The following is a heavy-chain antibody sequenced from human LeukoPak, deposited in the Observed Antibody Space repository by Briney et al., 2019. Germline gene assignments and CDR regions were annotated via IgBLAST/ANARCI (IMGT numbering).Heavy chain of an antibody. CDR1: GFTFSSYG. CDR2: ISYDGSNK. Sequence: GGSLRLSCAASGFTFSSYGMHWVRQAPGKGLEWVAVISYDGSNKYYADSVKGRFTISRDNSKSTLYLQMNSLRAEDTAVYYCAKEGYYYDSSGYYYFDYWGQGTLVTVSS. V-gene: IGHV3-30*18. D-gene: IGHD3-22*01. CDR3: AKEGYYYDSSGYYYFDY. J-gene: IGHJ4*02.